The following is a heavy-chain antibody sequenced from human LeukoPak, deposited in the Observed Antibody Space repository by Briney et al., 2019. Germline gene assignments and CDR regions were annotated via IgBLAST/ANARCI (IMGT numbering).Heavy chain of an antibody. CDR1: GGSISSYY. CDR3: ARCPPYYYDSSVYYYRGYYFDY. V-gene: IGHV4-59*01. D-gene: IGHD3-22*01. CDR2: IYYSGST. J-gene: IGHJ4*02. Sequence: SETLSLTCTVSGGSISSYYWSWIRQPPGKGLEWIGYIYYSGSTNYNPSLKSRVTISVDTSKNQFSLKLSSVTAADTAVYYCARCPPYYYDSSVYYYRGYYFDYWGQGTLVTVSS.